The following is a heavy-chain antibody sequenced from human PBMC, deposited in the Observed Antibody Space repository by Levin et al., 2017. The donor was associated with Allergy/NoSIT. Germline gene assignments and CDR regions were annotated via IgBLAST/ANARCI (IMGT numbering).Heavy chain of an antibody. J-gene: IGHJ4*02. CDR3: AHSTKAAATIYYFDY. Sequence: SGPTLVKPTQTLTLTCAFSGFSLSTRGVGVGWIRQPPGKALEWLALIFWDDDKRYSPSLRSRLTITKDSSKNQVVLTITNMDPVDTATYYCAHSTKAAATIYYFDYWGQGALVPVSS. V-gene: IGHV2-5*02. CDR2: IFWDDDK. D-gene: IGHD6-13*01. CDR1: GFSLSTRGVG.